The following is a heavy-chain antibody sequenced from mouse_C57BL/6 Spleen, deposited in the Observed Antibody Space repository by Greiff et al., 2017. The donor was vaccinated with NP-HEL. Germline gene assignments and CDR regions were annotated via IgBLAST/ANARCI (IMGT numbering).Heavy chain of an antibody. J-gene: IGHJ1*03. CDR1: GYTFTDYE. D-gene: IGHD2-1*01. CDR2: IDPETGGT. CDR3: TRVRGNYGYFDV. V-gene: IGHV1-15*01. Sequence: QVQLKQSGAELVRPGASVTLSCKASGYTFTDYEMHWVKQTPVHGLEWIGAIDPETGGTAYNQKFKGKAILTADKSSSTAYMELRSLTSEDSAVYYCTRVRGNYGYFDVWGTGTTVTVSS.